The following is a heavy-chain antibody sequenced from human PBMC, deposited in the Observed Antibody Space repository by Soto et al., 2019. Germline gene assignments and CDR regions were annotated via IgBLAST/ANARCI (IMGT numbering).Heavy chain of an antibody. V-gene: IGHV4-4*07. CDR3: ARGDGFDL. J-gene: IGHJ3*01. CDR2: IYSSGNA. CDR1: GDSISGYY. Sequence: QVQLQESGPGLVKPSETVSLICTVSGDSISGYYWSWIRQPAGKGLEWIGRIYSSGNANYNPSLKSRVCMSVDMSKNQFSLKVTSVTAADTAMSYCARGDGFDLWGQGTKVTVSS.